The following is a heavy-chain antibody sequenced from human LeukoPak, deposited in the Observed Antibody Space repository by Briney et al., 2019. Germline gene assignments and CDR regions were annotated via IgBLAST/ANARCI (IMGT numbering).Heavy chain of an antibody. D-gene: IGHD3-16*01. CDR2: INHSGST. Sequence: PSETLSLTCAVYGGSFSGYYWSWIRQPPGKGLEWIGEINHSGSTNYNPSLKSRVTISVDTSKNQFSLKLSSVTAADTAVYYCARANNLGVPGTYYYYYGMDVWGQGTTVTVSS. V-gene: IGHV4-34*01. J-gene: IGHJ6*02. CDR1: GGSFSGYY. CDR3: ARANNLGVPGTYYYYYGMDV.